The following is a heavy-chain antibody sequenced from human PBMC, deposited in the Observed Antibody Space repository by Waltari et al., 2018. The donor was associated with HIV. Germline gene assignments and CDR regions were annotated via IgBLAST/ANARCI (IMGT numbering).Heavy chain of an antibody. J-gene: IGHJ4*02. Sequence: EVQLVESGGGLVQPGGSLRLSCAASGFTFSSYDMNWVRQAPVKGLEWVSYISSSGSTIYYADSVKGRFTISRDNAKNSLYLQMNSLRAEDTAVYYCATLFGELLYKVDYWGQGTLVTVSS. CDR1: GFTFSSYD. CDR2: ISSSGSTI. D-gene: IGHD3-10*02. CDR3: ATLFGELLYKVDY. V-gene: IGHV3-48*03.